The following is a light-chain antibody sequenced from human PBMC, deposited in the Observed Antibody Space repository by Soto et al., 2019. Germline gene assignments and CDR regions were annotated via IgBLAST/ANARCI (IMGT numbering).Light chain of an antibody. CDR1: QSVRSN. J-gene: IGKJ5*01. Sequence: IVLTQSPGTLSLSPWERATLSCRASQSVRSNLAWYQQKPGQAPRLVIYAASTRATGIPDRFSGSVSGTEFTLTISSLQSEDFAVYYCQQYNEWPPFTFGQGTRLEIK. CDR3: QQYNEWPPFT. V-gene: IGKV3-15*01. CDR2: AAS.